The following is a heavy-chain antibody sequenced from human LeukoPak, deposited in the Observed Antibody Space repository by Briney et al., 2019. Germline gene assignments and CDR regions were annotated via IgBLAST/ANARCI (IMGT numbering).Heavy chain of an antibody. Sequence: SVKVSCKTSGGTFSSYAISWVRQAPGQGLEWMGGIIPIFGTANYAQKFQGRVTITADESTSTAYMELSSLRSEDTAVYYCASPRRDCSSTSCYAEYYYYGMDVWGQGTTVTVSS. CDR1: GGTFSSYA. CDR3: ASPRRDCSSTSCYAEYYYYGMDV. J-gene: IGHJ6*02. D-gene: IGHD2-2*01. V-gene: IGHV1-69*13. CDR2: IIPIFGTA.